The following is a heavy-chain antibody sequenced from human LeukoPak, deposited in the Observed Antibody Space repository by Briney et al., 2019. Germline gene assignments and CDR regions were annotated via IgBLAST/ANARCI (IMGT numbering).Heavy chain of an antibody. D-gene: IGHD2-21*01. CDR2: IKSKTDGGTT. CDR3: TTEACRGDNCYFDY. Sequence: PGGSLRLSCAASGFTFDDYGMSWVRQAPGKGLEWVGLIKSKTDGGTTDHTAPVKGRFTISRDDSKNTLYLQMNSLKTEDTAVYYCTTEACRGDNCYFDYWGQGTLVTVSS. J-gene: IGHJ4*03. CDR1: GFTFDDYG. V-gene: IGHV3-15*01.